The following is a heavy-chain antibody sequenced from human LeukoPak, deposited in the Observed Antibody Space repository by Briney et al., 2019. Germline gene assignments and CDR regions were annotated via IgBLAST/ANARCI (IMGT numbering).Heavy chain of an antibody. CDR3: ASLMSVGAYLISDY. CDR2: ISSSSSTI. V-gene: IGHV3-48*01. J-gene: IGHJ4*02. D-gene: IGHD1-26*01. CDR1: GFTFSSYS. Sequence: PGGSLRLSCAASGFTFSSYSMNWVRQAPGKGLEWVSYISSSSSTIYYADSVKGRFTISRDNAKTSLYLQMNSLRAEDTAVYYCASLMSVGAYLISDYWGQGTLVTVSS.